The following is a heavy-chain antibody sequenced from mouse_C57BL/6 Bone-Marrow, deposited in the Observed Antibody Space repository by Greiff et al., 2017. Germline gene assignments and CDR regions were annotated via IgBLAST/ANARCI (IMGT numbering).Heavy chain of an antibody. CDR1: GYTFTSYW. CDR2: IYPGRGST. Sequence: QVQLQQPGAELVKPGASVKMSCKASGYTFTSYWINWVKQRPGQGLEWIGDIYPGRGSTNYNEKFKRKATLTVDTSSSTAYMRLSSLTSEDSAVDSCALDYDGDCEIDDWGKGTSVTVSS. J-gene: IGHJ4*01. D-gene: IGHD2-4*01. CDR3: ALDYDGDCEIDD. V-gene: IGHV1-55*01.